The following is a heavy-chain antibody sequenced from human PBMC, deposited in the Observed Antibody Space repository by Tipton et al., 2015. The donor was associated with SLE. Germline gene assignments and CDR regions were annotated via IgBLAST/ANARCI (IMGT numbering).Heavy chain of an antibody. D-gene: IGHD2-15*01. Sequence: TLSLTCTVSDGSISSYYWSWIRQPPGKGLEWIGYIYYSGSTNYNPSLKSRVTISVDTSKNQFSLKLSSVTAADTAVYYCAGAKLCRGGSCYSPYAFDIWGQGTMVTVSS. V-gene: IGHV4-59*01. CDR2: IYYSGST. CDR3: AGAKLCRGGSCYSPYAFDI. CDR1: DGSISSYY. J-gene: IGHJ3*02.